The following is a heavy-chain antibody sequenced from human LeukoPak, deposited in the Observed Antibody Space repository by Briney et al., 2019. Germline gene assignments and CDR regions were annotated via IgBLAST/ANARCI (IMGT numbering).Heavy chain of an antibody. J-gene: IGHJ4*02. CDR1: GGSISSYY. CDR2: IYDSGST. V-gene: IGHV4-59*04. Sequence: SETLSLTCTVSGGSISSYYWSWIRQPPGKGLEWIGNIYDSGSTYYNASLQSRVTISIDTSKSQFSLRLSSVTAADTAMYYCAKSGGYGLIDYWGQGTLVTVSS. CDR3: AKSGGYGLIDY. D-gene: IGHD1-26*01.